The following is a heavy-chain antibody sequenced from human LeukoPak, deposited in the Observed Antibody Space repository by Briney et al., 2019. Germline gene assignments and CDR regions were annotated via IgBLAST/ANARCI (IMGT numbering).Heavy chain of an antibody. CDR3: ARVGQQLASP. CDR2: INTGNGKT. D-gene: IGHD6-13*01. J-gene: IGHJ5*02. Sequence: ASVKVSCKASGYTFTSYDMHWVRQAPGQRLEWMGWINTGNGKTKYSQKFQGRVTITRDTSASTAYMELSSLRSEDTVVYYCARVGQQLASPWGQGTLVTVSS. CDR1: GYTFTSYD. V-gene: IGHV1-3*04.